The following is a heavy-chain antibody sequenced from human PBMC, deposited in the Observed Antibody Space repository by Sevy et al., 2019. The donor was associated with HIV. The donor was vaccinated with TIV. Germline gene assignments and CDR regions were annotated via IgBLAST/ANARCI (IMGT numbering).Heavy chain of an antibody. CDR2: ISSSSNYI. J-gene: IGHJ3*02. Sequence: GGSLRLSCIASGFTFSRSSMNWVRQAPGKGLEWVSSISSSSNYIYYADSMKGRFTISRDNAKNSLYLQMNSLRAEETAVYYCAGDRRGMVKGADDSFHIWGQGTMVTVSS. D-gene: IGHD3-10*01. CDR3: AGDRRGMVKGADDSFHI. CDR1: GFTFSRSS. V-gene: IGHV3-21*01.